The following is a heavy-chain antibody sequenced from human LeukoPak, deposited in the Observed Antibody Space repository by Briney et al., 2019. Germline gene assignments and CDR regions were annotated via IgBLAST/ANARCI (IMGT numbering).Heavy chain of an antibody. V-gene: IGHV3-74*01. CDR1: GVTFRGCW. Sequence: GGSQRLSCAASGVTFRGCWMQGVRDARGGGGGGVSRIKGDGIETTYADSLKGRFTVSRDNAKNTLFLQMNSLRAEDTAVYFCARDLVLGSGSCASWGQGTLVTVSS. D-gene: IGHD3-10*01. CDR3: ARDLVLGSGSCAS. CDR2: IKGDGIET. J-gene: IGHJ4*02.